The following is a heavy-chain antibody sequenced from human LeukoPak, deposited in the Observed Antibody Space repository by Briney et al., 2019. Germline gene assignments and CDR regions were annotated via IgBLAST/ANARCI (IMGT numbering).Heavy chain of an antibody. D-gene: IGHD1-26*01. J-gene: IGHJ4*02. CDR1: GFTFSSYA. CDR2: ISGSGGST. CDR3: AKSPRIVGAIPNDY. Sequence: GGSLRLSCAASGFTFSSYAMSWVRQAPGKGLEWVSAISGSGGSTYYADSVKGRLTISRGNSKNTLYLQMNSLRAEDTAVYYCAKSPRIVGAIPNDYWGQGTLVTVSS. V-gene: IGHV3-23*01.